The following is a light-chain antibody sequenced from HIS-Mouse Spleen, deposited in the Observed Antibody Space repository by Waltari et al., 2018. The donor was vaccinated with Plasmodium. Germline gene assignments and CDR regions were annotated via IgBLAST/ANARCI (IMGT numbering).Light chain of an antibody. CDR2: EVS. Sequence: LTQPPSASGSPGQSVTISCTGTSSDVGGYNYVSWYQQHPGQAPKLMIYEVSKRPSGVPDRFSGSKSGNTASLTVSGLQAEDEADYYCSSYAGSNNLVFGGGTKLTVL. J-gene: IGLJ2*01. CDR1: SSDVGGYNY. V-gene: IGLV2-8*01. CDR3: SSYAGSNNLV.